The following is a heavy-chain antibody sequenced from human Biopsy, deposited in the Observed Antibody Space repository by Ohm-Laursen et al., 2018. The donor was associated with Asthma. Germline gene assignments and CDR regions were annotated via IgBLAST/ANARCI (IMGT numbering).Heavy chain of an antibody. D-gene: IGHD2-15*01. J-gene: IGHJ4*02. CDR3: AGFCSGGNCPDH. Sequence: SETLSLTCPVSGVSIRSYYWTWIRQPPGKGLEWIGTIHYSGSTYSNPSLKSRVTISVDTSKKQISLRLSSVIAADTAVYYCAGFCSGGNCPDHWGQGTLVTVSS. CDR1: GVSIRSYY. V-gene: IGHV4-59*01. CDR2: IHYSGST.